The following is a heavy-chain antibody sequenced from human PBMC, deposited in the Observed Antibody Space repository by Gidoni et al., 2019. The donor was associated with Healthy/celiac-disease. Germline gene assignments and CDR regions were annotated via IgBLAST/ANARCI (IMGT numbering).Heavy chain of an antibody. J-gene: IGHJ4*02. V-gene: IGHV1-46*01. CDR2: INPSGGST. D-gene: IGHD3-10*01. CDR1: GYTFTSSY. Sequence: QVQLVQSGAEVQKPGASVKVSCKASGYTFTSSYMHWVRQAPGQGLEWMGIINPSGGSTSYAQKFQGRVTMTRDTSTSTVYMELSSLRSEDTAVYYCARPLHYYGSGSYYSPFDYWGQGTLVTVSS. CDR3: ARPLHYYGSGSYYSPFDY.